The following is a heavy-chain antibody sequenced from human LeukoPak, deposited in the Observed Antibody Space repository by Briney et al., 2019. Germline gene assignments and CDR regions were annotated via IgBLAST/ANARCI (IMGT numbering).Heavy chain of an antibody. D-gene: IGHD3-22*01. CDR3: AKELLDYYDSSGEGAFYS. CDR2: ISYDESKK. J-gene: IGHJ3*02. CDR1: GFTCCSFG. Sequence: GVSLRRYCAAYGFTCCSFGMQWVGQAPGKGLVWVADISYDESKKYYADSVKGRFTISRDNSKSTLYLQMNSLRGEDTAVYYCAKELLDYYDSSGEGAFYSWGQPRMVTVPS. V-gene: IGHV3-30*18.